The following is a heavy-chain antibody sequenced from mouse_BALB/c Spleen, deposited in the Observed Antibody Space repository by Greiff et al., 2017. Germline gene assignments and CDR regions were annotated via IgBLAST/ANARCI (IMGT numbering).Heavy chain of an antibody. CDR3: ARWLLRGYYAMDY. Sequence: EVQGVESGGGLVKPGGSLKLSCAASGFTFSDYYMYWVRQTPEKRLEWVATISDGGSYTYYPDSVKGRFTISRDNAKNNLYLQMSSLKSEDTAMYYCARWLLRGYYAMDYWGQGTSVTVSS. V-gene: IGHV5-4*02. D-gene: IGHD2-3*01. CDR2: ISDGGSYT. CDR1: GFTFSDYY. J-gene: IGHJ4*01.